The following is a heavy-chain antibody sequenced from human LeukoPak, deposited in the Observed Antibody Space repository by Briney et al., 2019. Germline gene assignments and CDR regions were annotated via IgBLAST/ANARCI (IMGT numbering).Heavy chain of an antibody. CDR1: GGSISSSNW. CDR2: IYHSGST. Sequence: PSETLSLTCTISGGSISSSNWWSWVRQPPGKGLEWIGEIYHSGSTNFNPSLKSRVTTSVDKSKNQFSLNLTSVTAADTAVYYCARARYSSGWYFDYWGQGTLVTVSS. V-gene: IGHV4-4*02. CDR3: ARARYSSGWYFDY. J-gene: IGHJ4*02. D-gene: IGHD6-19*01.